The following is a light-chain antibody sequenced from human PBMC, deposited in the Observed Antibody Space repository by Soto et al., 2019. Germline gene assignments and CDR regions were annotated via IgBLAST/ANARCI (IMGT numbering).Light chain of an antibody. Sequence: EIVLKQSPATLSLSPGERVTLSCRASQNVSTYLAWYQQKPGQAPRLLIYDASDRATGIPARFSGSGSGTDFTLTASSPEPEDSAGYYCQQRTNWLTFGPGTKVDIK. CDR3: QQRTNWLT. CDR2: DAS. J-gene: IGKJ3*01. V-gene: IGKV3-11*01. CDR1: QNVSTY.